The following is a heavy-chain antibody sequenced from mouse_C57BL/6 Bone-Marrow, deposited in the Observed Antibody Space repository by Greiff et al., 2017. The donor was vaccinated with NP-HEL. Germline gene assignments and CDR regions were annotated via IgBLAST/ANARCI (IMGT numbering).Heavy chain of an antibody. CDR1: GYTFTSYW. V-gene: IGHV1-72*01. J-gene: IGHJ2*01. CDR3: ARRFPYLYFDY. CDR2: IDPNSGGT. Sequence: QVQLQQPGAELVKPGASVKLSCKASGYTFTSYWMHWVKQRPGRGLGWIGRIDPNSGGTKYNEKFKSKATLTVDKPSSTAYMQLSSLTSEDSAVYYCARRFPYLYFDYWGQGTTLTVSS. D-gene: IGHD6-5*01.